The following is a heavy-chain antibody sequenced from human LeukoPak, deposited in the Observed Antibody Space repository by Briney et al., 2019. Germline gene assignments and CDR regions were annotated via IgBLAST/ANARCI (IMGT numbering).Heavy chain of an antibody. V-gene: IGHV3-21*01. J-gene: IGHJ6*02. Sequence: GGSLRLSCAASGFTFSSYSMNWVRQAPGKGLEWVSSISSSSSYIYYADSVKGRFTIPRDNAKNSLYLQMNSLRAEDTAVYYCAGAVAGGYYYYGMDVWGQGTTVTVSS. CDR2: ISSSSSYI. D-gene: IGHD6-19*01. CDR3: AGAVAGGYYYYGMDV. CDR1: GFTFSSYS.